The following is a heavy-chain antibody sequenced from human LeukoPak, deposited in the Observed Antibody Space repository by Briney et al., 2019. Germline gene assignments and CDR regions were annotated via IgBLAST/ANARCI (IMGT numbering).Heavy chain of an antibody. Sequence: GGSLRLSCAASGFTFSTYWMHWVRRAPGKGLVWVSGINGDGSTTTYANSVKGRFTISRDKSKNTVYLQMNSLRFEDTAMYYCARNWFDPWGQGTLVTVSS. CDR2: INGDGSTT. V-gene: IGHV3-74*03. J-gene: IGHJ5*02. CDR1: GFTFSTYW. CDR3: ARNWFDP.